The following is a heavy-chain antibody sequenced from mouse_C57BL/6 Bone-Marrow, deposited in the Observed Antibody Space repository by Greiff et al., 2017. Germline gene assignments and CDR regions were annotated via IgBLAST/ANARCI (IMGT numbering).Heavy chain of an antibody. J-gene: IGHJ4*01. CDR2: IRNKANGYTT. Sequence: EVQVVESGGGLVQPGGSLSLSCAASGFTFTDYYMSWVRQPPGKALEWLGFIRNKANGYTTEYSASVKGRFTISRDNSQSILYLQMNALRAEDSATYYCARSSFYAMGYWGQGTSVTVSS. CDR1: GFTFTDYY. V-gene: IGHV7-3*01. CDR3: ARSSFYAMGY.